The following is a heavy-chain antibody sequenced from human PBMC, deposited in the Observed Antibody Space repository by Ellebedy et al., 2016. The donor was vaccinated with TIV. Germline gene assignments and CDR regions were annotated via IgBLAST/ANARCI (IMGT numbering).Heavy chain of an antibody. Sequence: ASVKVSCKASGGTFSSYAITWVRQAPGQGLECMGGIIGMFGTTNYVQKFQGRLTITADELTSTDYMELSSLRSEDTAIYYCARVDILRWYYFDSWGQGTLVTVSS. D-gene: IGHD3-9*01. CDR2: IIGMFGTT. J-gene: IGHJ4*02. CDR1: GGTFSSYA. V-gene: IGHV1-69*13. CDR3: ARVDILRWYYFDS.